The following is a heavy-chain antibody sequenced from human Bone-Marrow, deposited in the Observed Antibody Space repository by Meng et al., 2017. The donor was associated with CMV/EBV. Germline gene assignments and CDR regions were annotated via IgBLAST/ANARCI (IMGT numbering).Heavy chain of an antibody. D-gene: IGHD6-13*01. Sequence: GESLKISCAASGFTFSSYAMHWVRQAPGKGLEWVAVISYDGSNKYYADSVKGRFTISRDNSKNTLYLQMNSLRAEDTAVYYCARSLNTAADYWGQGTLVTVSS. CDR1: GFTFSSYA. CDR2: ISYDGSNK. V-gene: IGHV3-30-3*01. CDR3: ARSLNTAADY. J-gene: IGHJ4*02.